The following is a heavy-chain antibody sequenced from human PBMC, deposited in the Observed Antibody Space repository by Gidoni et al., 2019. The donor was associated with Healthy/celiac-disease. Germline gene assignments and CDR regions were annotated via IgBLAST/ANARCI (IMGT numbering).Heavy chain of an antibody. CDR1: GFTFSSYS. CDR3: ARDQIAVAGTIFDY. J-gene: IGHJ4*02. Sequence: EVQLVESGGGLVQPGGSLRLSCAASGFTFSSYSMNWVRQAPGKGLEWVSYISSSSSTIYYADSGKGRFTISRDNAKNSLYLQMNSLRAEDTAVYYCARDQIAVAGTIFDYWGQGTLVTVSS. V-gene: IGHV3-48*01. D-gene: IGHD6-19*01. CDR2: ISSSSSTI.